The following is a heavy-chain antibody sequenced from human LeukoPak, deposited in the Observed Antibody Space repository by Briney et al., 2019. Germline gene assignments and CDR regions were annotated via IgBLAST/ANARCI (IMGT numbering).Heavy chain of an antibody. J-gene: IGHJ4*02. CDR1: GYSFTAHW. V-gene: IGHV5-51*01. D-gene: IGHD3-22*01. CDR2: IYPADSDT. CDR3: AKGWRGDYDPATD. Sequence: GESLKISSKASGYSFTAHWIGWVRQMPGKGLEWVAIIYPADSDTRYSPSFQGQVTVSADKSISTAYLHWTSLKASDSAMYYCAKGWRGDYDPATDWGQGTLVTVSS.